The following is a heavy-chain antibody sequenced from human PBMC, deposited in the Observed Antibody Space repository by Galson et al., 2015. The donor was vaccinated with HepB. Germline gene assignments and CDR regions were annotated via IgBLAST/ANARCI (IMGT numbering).Heavy chain of an antibody. CDR3: AKGIMVATMPIFDY. V-gene: IGHV3-30*02. Sequence: SLRLSCAASGFTFSSYGMHWVRQAPGKGLEWVAFIRYDGSNKYYAGSVKGRFTISRDNSKNTLYLQMNSLRAEDTAVYYCAKGIMVATMPIFDYWGQGTLVTVSS. J-gene: IGHJ4*02. D-gene: IGHD5-24*01. CDR1: GFTFSSYG. CDR2: IRYDGSNK.